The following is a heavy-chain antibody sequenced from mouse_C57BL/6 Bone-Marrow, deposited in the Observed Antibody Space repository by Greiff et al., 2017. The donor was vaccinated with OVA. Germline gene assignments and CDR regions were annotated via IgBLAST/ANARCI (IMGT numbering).Heavy chain of an antibody. CDR3: TRGDYDYDEGYWYFDA. CDR2: IDPETGGT. V-gene: IGHV1-15*01. CDR1: GYTFTDYE. J-gene: IGHJ1*03. D-gene: IGHD2-4*01. Sequence: VQLQESGAELVRPGASVTLSCKASGYTFTDYEMHWVKQTPVHGLEWIGAIDPETGGTAYNQKFKGKAILTADKSSSTAYMELRSLTSEDAAVYYCTRGDYDYDEGYWYFDAWGTGTTVTVSS.